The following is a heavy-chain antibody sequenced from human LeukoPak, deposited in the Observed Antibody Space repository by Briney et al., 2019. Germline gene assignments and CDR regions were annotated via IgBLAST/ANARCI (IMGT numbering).Heavy chain of an antibody. D-gene: IGHD2-2*01. CDR3: ARRGYCSSTSCYDTYYYYYMDV. V-gene: IGHV3-74*01. J-gene: IGHJ6*03. CDR2: INTDGSST. CDR1: GFTFSSYW. Sequence: GGSLRLSCAASGFTFSSYWMHWVRQAPGKGLVWVSRINTDGSSTSYADSVKGRFTISRDNDKNTLYLQMNSLRAEDTAVYYCARRGYCSSTSCYDTYYYYYMDVWGKGTTVTVSS.